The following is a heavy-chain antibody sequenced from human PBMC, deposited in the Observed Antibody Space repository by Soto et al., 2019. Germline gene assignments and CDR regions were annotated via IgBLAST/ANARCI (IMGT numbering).Heavy chain of an antibody. Sequence: SETLALTCTVSGCSISSGGYYWSWIRQHPGKGLEWIGYIYYSGSTYYNPSLKSRVTISVDTSKNQFSLKLSSVTAADTAVYYCAGYYDFWSGYLSEYYYYYGMDVWGQGTTVTVSS. CDR3: AGYYDFWSGYLSEYYYYYGMDV. D-gene: IGHD3-3*01. V-gene: IGHV4-31*03. CDR1: GCSISSGGYY. CDR2: IYYSGST. J-gene: IGHJ6*02.